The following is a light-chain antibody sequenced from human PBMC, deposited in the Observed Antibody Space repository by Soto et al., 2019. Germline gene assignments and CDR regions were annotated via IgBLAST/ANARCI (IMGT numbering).Light chain of an antibody. J-gene: IGKJ1*01. CDR2: AAS. CDR1: QGISTY. Sequence: DIPMTQSPSSLSASVGDRVTITCRASQGISTYLVWYQQKPGTVPKLLIFAASTLHSGLPSRFSGSGSGTDFTLTISSLQPEDVATYYCQNYNGAPWTFGQGTKVEIK. CDR3: QNYNGAPWT. V-gene: IGKV1-27*01.